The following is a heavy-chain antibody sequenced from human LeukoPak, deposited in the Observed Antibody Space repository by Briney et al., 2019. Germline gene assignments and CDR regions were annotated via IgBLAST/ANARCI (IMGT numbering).Heavy chain of an antibody. CDR3: ARADYGSGSGGY. D-gene: IGHD3-10*01. CDR2: MNPNSGNT. V-gene: IGHV1-8*03. Sequence: ASVKVSCKASGYTFTSYGINWARQATGQGLEWMGWMNPNSGNTGYAQKFQGRVTITRNTSISTAYMELSSLRSEDTAVYYCARADYGSGSGGYWGQGTLVTVSS. J-gene: IGHJ4*02. CDR1: GYTFTSYG.